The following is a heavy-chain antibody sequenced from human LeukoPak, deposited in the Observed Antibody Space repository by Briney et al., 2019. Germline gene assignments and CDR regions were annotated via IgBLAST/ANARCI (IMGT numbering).Heavy chain of an antibody. V-gene: IGHV4-59*08. Sequence: SETLSLTCAVYGGSFSGYYWSWIRQPPGKGLEWIGYIYYSGSTNYNPSLKSRVTISVDTSKNQFSLKLSSVTAADTAVYYCARRAFFWGSGPYYFDYWGQGTLVTVSS. CDR1: GGSFSGYY. CDR3: ARRAFFWGSGPYYFDY. J-gene: IGHJ4*02. D-gene: IGHD3-16*01. CDR2: IYYSGST.